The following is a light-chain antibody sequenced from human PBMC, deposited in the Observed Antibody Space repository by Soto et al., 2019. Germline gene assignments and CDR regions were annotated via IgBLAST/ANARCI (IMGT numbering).Light chain of an antibody. CDR1: QSISSL. CDR3: QQYNTYAGT. V-gene: IGKV1-5*01. J-gene: IGKJ1*01. CDR2: DAS. Sequence: DIQMTQSPSTLSASVGDRVTITCRASQSISSLLAWYQQKPGKGPKLLIYDASSLESGVPSRFSGSESGTEFTLTISSLQPDDFATYYCQQYNTYAGTFGQGTKVEI.